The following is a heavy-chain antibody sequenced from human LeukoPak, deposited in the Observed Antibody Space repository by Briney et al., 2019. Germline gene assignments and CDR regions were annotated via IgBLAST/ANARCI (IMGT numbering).Heavy chain of an antibody. CDR2: INHSGST. Sequence: SETLSLTCAVYGGSFSGYYWSWIRQPPGKGLEWIGEINHSGSTNYNPSLKSRVTISLDTSKNQFSLKLNSVTAADTAVYHCASLHYYYFYMDVWGKGTTVTVSS. J-gene: IGHJ6*03. V-gene: IGHV4-34*01. D-gene: IGHD5/OR15-5a*01. CDR1: GGSFSGYY. CDR3: ASLHYYYFYMDV.